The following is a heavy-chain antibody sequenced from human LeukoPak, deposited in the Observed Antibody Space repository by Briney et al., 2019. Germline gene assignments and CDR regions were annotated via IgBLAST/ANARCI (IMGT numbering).Heavy chain of an antibody. Sequence: PSETLSLTCTVSGGSIRSSYYYWGWIRQPPGKGLEWIGSIYYSGSTYYNPSLKSRVTISVDTSKNQFSLKLSSVTAADTAVYYCAVTAMVLDWFDPWGRGTLVTVSS. V-gene: IGHV4-39*01. CDR3: AVTAMVLDWFDP. D-gene: IGHD5-18*01. CDR1: GGSIRSSYYY. CDR2: IYYSGST. J-gene: IGHJ5*02.